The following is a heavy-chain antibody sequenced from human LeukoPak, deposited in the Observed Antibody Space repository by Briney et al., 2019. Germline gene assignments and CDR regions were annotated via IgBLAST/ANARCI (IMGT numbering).Heavy chain of an antibody. Sequence: GGSLRLSCAASGITVSINYMSWVRQAPGKGLGWVSVLYSGGNTYYADSVKGRFTISRDNSKNTLYLQMNSLRADDTAVYFCASVGRGSIYGYADYWGQGTLVTVSS. V-gene: IGHV3-66*01. CDR2: LYSGGNT. J-gene: IGHJ4*02. D-gene: IGHD5-18*01. CDR1: GITVSINY. CDR3: ASVGRGSIYGYADY.